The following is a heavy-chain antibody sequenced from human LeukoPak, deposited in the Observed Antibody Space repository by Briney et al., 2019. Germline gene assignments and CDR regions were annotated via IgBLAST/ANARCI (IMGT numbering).Heavy chain of an antibody. D-gene: IGHD1-1*01. V-gene: IGHV1-8*02. CDR1: GYTFTGYY. Sequence: ASVMVSCKASGYTFTGYYMHWVRQATGQGPEWMGWMNPNSGNTDYAQRFQGRVTMTRNTSISTAYMELSSLRSEDTAVYYCARAANWHDDDWFDPWGQGTLVTVSS. CDR2: MNPNSGNT. J-gene: IGHJ5*02. CDR3: ARAANWHDDDWFDP.